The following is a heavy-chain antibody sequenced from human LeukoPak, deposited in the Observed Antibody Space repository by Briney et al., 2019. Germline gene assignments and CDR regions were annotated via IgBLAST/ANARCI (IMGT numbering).Heavy chain of an antibody. CDR1: GFTFISSS. CDR3: AADLSWGSDAFDV. J-gene: IGHJ3*01. CDR2: IVVGSGTT. V-gene: IGHV1-58*02. Sequence: ASVKVSCKASGFTFISSSIQWVRQARGQRLEWIGWIVVGSGTTNRAQNFQGRVTFTRDMSTSTAYMELSSLRSEDTAVYYCAADLSWGSDAFDVWGRGTIVTVSS. D-gene: IGHD7-27*01.